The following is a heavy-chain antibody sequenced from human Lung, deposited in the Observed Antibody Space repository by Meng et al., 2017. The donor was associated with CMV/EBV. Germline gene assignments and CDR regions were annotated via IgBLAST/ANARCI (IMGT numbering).Heavy chain of an antibody. CDR3: ARQYSSSYYSDY. Sequence: SETLFLTCGIYGGSLSGYYWSWIRQTPGKGLEWIGEIRHSGDITNYNPSLKSRVTISIDTSKKQFSLKLSAVTAADTAVYYCARQYSSSYYSDYWGQGTLVTVSS. V-gene: IGHV4-34*01. J-gene: IGHJ4*02. D-gene: IGHD6-6*01. CDR2: IRHSGDIT. CDR1: GGSLSGYY.